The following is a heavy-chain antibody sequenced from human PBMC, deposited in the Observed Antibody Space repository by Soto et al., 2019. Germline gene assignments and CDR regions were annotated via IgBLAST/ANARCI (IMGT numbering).Heavy chain of an antibody. V-gene: IGHV3-30-3*01. D-gene: IGHD3-16*02. Sequence: QVQLVESGGGVVQPGRSLRLSCAASGFTFSSYAMHWVRQAPGKGLEWVAVISYDGSNKYYADSVKGRFTISRDNSKNTLYLQMNSLRAEDTAVYYCARGVEYDYVWGSYPVLPQDYWGQGTLVTVSS. CDR1: GFTFSSYA. CDR3: ARGVEYDYVWGSYPVLPQDY. CDR2: ISYDGSNK. J-gene: IGHJ4*02.